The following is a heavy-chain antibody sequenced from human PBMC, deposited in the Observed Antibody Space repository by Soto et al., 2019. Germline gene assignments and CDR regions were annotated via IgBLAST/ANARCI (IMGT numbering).Heavy chain of an antibody. Sequence: SSETLSLTCTVSGGSISSGGYSWSWIRQPPGKDLEWIGSIYHSGSTYYKQSLKSRVTISVDTSKNQFSLKLSSVTAADTAVYYCAREGDYGYYFDYWGQGTQVTVSS. J-gene: IGHJ4*02. CDR3: AREGDYGYYFDY. CDR2: IYHSGST. V-gene: IGHV4-30-2*01. CDR1: GGSISSGGYS. D-gene: IGHD4-17*01.